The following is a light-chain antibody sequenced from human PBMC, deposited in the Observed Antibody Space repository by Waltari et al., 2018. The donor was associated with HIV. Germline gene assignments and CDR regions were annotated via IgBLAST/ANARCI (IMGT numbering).Light chain of an antibody. CDR3: ATWNDSLSGYV. J-gene: IGLJ1*01. CDR1: SSNIGRNY. CDR2: RNN. V-gene: IGLV1-47*01. Sequence: QSVLTQPPSASGTPGQRVTISCSGSSSNIGRNYVYWYQQLPGTAPKLLIYRNNQRPAGVPDRFSGSNSGTSASLAISGRRSEDEADYYCATWNDSLSGYVFGTGTKVTV.